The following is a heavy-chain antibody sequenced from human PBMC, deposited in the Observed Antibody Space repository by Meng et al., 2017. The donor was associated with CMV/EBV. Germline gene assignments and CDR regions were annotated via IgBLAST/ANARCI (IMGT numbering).Heavy chain of an antibody. J-gene: IGHJ6*02. D-gene: IGHD4-11*01. Sequence: GGSLRLSCAASGFTFDDYGMSWVRQAPGKGLEWVSGINWNGGSTGYADSVKGRFTISRDNAKNSLYLQMNSLRAEDTALYYCARDSYRNYRSSYYYYGMDVWGQGTTVTVSS. V-gene: IGHV3-20*04. CDR2: INWNGGST. CDR3: ARDSYRNYRSSYYYYGMDV. CDR1: GFTFDDYG.